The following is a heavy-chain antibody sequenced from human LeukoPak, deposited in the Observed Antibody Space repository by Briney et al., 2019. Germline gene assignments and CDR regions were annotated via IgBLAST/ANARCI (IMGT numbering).Heavy chain of an antibody. Sequence: ASVKVSCKASGYTFTSYDINWVRQAARQGLEWMGWMNPHSANAGYAQKFQGRVTMTRDTSISTAYMELSSLRSDDTAVYYCARIPHRVPHNWFDPWGQGTLVTVSS. CDR2: MNPHSANA. CDR3: ARIPHRVPHNWFDP. V-gene: IGHV1-8*01. J-gene: IGHJ5*02. D-gene: IGHD2-2*01. CDR1: GYTFTSYD.